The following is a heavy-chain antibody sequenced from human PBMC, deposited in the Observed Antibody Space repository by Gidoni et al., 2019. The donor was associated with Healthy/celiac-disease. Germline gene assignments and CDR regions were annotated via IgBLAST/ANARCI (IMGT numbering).Heavy chain of an antibody. CDR1: GFTFSSYA. J-gene: IGHJ3*02. CDR3: ARDPPVAATIYAFDI. Sequence: GGVVQPGRSLRLSCAASGFTFSSYAMHWVRQAPGKGLEWVAVISYDGSNKYYADSVKGRFTISRDNSKNTLYLQMNSLRAEDTAVYYCARDPPVAATIYAFDIWGQGTMVTVSS. V-gene: IGHV3-30-3*01. CDR2: ISYDGSNK. D-gene: IGHD2-15*01.